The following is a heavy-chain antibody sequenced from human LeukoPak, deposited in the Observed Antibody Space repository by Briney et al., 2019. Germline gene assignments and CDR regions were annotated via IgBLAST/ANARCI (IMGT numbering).Heavy chain of an antibody. J-gene: IGHJ5*02. CDR3: ARELERRVNWFDP. V-gene: IGHV1-18*01. Sequence: GASVKVTCKASGYTFTSYGISWVRQAPGQGLEWMGWISAYNGNTNYAQKLQGRVTMTTDTSTSTAYMELRRLRSDDTAVYYCARELERRVNWFDPWGQGTLVTVSS. D-gene: IGHD1-1*01. CDR2: ISAYNGNT. CDR1: GYTFTSYG.